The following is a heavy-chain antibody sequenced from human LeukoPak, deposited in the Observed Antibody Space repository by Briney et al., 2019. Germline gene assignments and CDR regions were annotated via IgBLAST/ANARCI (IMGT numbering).Heavy chain of an antibody. D-gene: IGHD3-10*01. CDR1: GFIFSNYG. CDR3: ARDRGDYGMDV. V-gene: IGHV3-33*01. Sequence: GGSLRLSCAASGFIFSNYGIHWVRQAPGKGLEWVAVIWYDGSNKYYADSVKGRFTISRDNSKNTLYVQMNSLRAEDTAVYYCARDRGDYGMDVWSQGTPVTVSS. J-gene: IGHJ6*02. CDR2: IWYDGSNK.